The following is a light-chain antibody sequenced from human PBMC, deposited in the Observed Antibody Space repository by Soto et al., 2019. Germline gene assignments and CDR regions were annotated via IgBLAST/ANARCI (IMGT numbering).Light chain of an antibody. CDR3: CSYAGNSLVV. CDR1: SSDIGDYDY. V-gene: IGLV2-11*01. J-gene: IGLJ2*01. CDR2: DVN. Sequence: QSALTQPRSVSGSPGQSVTISCTGTSSDIGDYDYVSWYQQHPGRAPRVMIFDVNDRPSGVPDRFSGSKSGNTVSLTISGLQAEDEADYYCCSYAGNSLVVFGGGTKVTVL.